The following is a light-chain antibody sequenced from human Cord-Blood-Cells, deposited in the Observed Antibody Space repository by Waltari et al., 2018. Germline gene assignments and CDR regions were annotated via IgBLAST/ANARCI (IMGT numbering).Light chain of an antibody. V-gene: IGKV3-15*01. Sequence: EIVMTPSPATLSVSPGGSATLSCRASQSVSSNLAWYQQKPGQAPRLLIYGASTRATGIPARFSGSGSGTEFTLTISSLQSEDFAVYYCQQYNNWPRTFGQGTKVEIK. J-gene: IGKJ1*01. CDR1: QSVSSN. CDR2: GAS. CDR3: QQYNNWPRT.